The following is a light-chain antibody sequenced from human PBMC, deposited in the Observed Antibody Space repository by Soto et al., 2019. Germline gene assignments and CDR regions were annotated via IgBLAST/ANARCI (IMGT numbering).Light chain of an antibody. J-gene: IGKJ4*01. V-gene: IGKV3-15*01. CDR3: QHYNKWPPLT. CDR2: GAS. CDR1: QSVSSN. Sequence: EIVMTQSPATLSVSPGERATLSCRASQSVSSNLAWYQQKPGQAPRLLIYGASTRATGIPARFSGSGSGTEFTLTISSLQSEDFAVYSCQHYNKWPPLTFGGGTKVEIK.